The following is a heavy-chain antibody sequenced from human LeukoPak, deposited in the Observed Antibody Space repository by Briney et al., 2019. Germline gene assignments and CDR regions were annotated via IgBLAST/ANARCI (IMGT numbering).Heavy chain of an antibody. V-gene: IGHV3-23*01. CDR3: AKGGSATITTGGFDP. CDR2: VRGSGGST. D-gene: IGHD4-11*01. J-gene: IGHJ5*02. CDR1: GFTFSSYA. Sequence: PGGSLRLSCAASGFTFSSYAMNWVRQAPGKGLEWVSVVRGSGGSTYYADSVKGRFTISRDNSKNTLYLQVNSLGAEDTAIYYCAKGGSATITTGGFDPWGQGTLVTVSS.